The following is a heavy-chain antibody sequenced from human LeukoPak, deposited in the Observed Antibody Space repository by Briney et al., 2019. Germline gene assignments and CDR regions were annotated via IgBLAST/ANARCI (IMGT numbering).Heavy chain of an antibody. CDR1: GFSFSTYS. CDR2: ISGSGAST. J-gene: IGHJ6*02. D-gene: IGHD2-15*01. CDR3: AKAGYCSGGSCYPDYYYYYGMDV. Sequence: GGSLRLSCAASGFSFSTYSMTWVRQAPGKGLEWVSGISGSGASTSYAESVKGRFTISRDNSKNTLYLQMNSLRAEDTAVYYCAKAGYCSGGSCYPDYYYYYGMDVWGQGTTVTVSS. V-gene: IGHV3-23*01.